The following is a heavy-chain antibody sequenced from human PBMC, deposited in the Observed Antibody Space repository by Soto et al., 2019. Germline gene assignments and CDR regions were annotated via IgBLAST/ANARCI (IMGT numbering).Heavy chain of an antibody. CDR3: APRTPSRLLSYGMDV. D-gene: IGHD1-26*01. CDR1: GGSFSGYY. J-gene: IGHJ6*02. CDR2: INHSGST. V-gene: IGHV4-34*01. Sequence: QVQLQQWGAGLLKPSETLSLTCAVYGGSFSGYYWSWIRQPPGKGLEWIGEINHSGSTNYNPSLKSRVTTTVDTSKNHFSLKLNSVTAADTAVYYWAPRTPSRLLSYGMDVWGQGTTVTVSS.